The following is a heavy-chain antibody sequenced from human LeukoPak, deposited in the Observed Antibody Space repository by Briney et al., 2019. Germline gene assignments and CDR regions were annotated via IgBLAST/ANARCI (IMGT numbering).Heavy chain of an antibody. V-gene: IGHV3-30*07. Sequence: QPGRSLRLSCTASGFSFIDFAMHWVRQAPGKGLEWVAVISHDGKTKYHAESVKGRFTISRDNSKNTVYLQMDSLRGEDTAVYYCTRDGIGPHDFWGQGTLVTVSS. J-gene: IGHJ4*02. CDR2: ISHDGKTK. CDR1: GFSFIDFA. CDR3: TRDGIGPHDF.